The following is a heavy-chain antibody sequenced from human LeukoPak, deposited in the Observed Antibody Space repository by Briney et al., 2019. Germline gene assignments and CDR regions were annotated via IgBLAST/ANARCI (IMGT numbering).Heavy chain of an antibody. CDR1: GGSISSYY. V-gene: IGHV4-59*12. CDR2: IYYSGST. J-gene: IGHJ4*02. Sequence: PSEALSLTCTVSGGSISSYYWSWIRQPPGKGLEWIGYIYYSGSTNYNPSLKSRVTISVDTSKNQFSLKLSSATAADTAVYYCARDSQSREFDYWGQGTMVTVSS. CDR3: ARDSQSREFDY. D-gene: IGHD6-13*01.